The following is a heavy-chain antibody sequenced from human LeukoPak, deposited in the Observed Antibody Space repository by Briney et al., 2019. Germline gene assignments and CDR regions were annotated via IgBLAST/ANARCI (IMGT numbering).Heavy chain of an antibody. CDR3: ARGGAGTAGY. Sequence: GGSLRLSCIGSGFTFRSASMNWVRQAPGKVMEWVAYIDSTSGYIYYADSVKGRFTISRDNAKNSLYLQMNSLSAEDTAVYYCARGGAGTAGYWGQGTLVTVSS. J-gene: IGHJ4*02. D-gene: IGHD1/OR15-1a*01. CDR1: GFTFRSAS. CDR2: IDSTSGYI. V-gene: IGHV3-21*06.